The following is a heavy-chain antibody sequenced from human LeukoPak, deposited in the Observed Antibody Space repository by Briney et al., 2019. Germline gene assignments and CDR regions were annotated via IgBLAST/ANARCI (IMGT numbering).Heavy chain of an antibody. CDR2: ISYDGSNK. CDR3: ARVVLDYYDSSALGY. J-gene: IGHJ4*02. Sequence: GGSLRLSCAASGFTFSSYAMHWVRQAPGKGLEWVAVISYDGSNKYYADSVKGRFTISRDNSKNTLYLQMNSLRAEDTAVYYCARVVLDYYDSSALGYWGQGTLVTVSS. D-gene: IGHD3-22*01. CDR1: GFTFSSYA. V-gene: IGHV3-30-3*01.